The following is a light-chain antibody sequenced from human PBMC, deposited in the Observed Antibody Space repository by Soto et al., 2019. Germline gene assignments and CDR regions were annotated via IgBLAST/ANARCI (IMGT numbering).Light chain of an antibody. J-gene: IGLJ3*02. Sequence: QSALTQPRSVSGSPGQSVTISCTGTSSDVGSYNYVSWYQQHPGKAPKLMIFDVSKRPSGVPDRFSGSKSGNTASLAISGLQAEDEAAYYCCSYAGSYTWVFGGGTKLTVL. CDR3: CSYAGSYTWV. V-gene: IGLV2-11*01. CDR1: SSDVGSYNY. CDR2: DVS.